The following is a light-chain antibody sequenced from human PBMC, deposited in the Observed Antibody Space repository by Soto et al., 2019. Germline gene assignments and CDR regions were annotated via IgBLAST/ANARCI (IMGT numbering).Light chain of an antibody. V-gene: IGLV2-14*03. CDR2: DVT. CDR3: TSFTSGSTLYV. CDR1: SSDIGGYNY. Sequence: QSVLTQPASVSGSPGQSITISCAGTSSDIGGYNYVSWYQQLPGKAPQLVIYDVTHRPSGVSDRFSGSRSGNTAALTISGLQAEDEADYYCTSFTSGSTLYVLGTGTKVTVL. J-gene: IGLJ1*01.